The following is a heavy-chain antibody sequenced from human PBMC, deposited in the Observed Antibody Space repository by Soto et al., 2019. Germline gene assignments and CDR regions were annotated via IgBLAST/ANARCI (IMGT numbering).Heavy chain of an antibody. CDR2: ISAGGGNT. J-gene: IGHJ5*02. Sequence: EVQLLESGGGLVQPGGSLRLSCAASGFSFSTYAMSWVRQAPGKGLEWVSGISAGGGNTFYADPVRGRFTISRDNSKNTLYLQINSLRAEDTALYYCVKHSEYQLLSWFDPWGQGTLVTVSS. CDR3: VKHSEYQLLSWFDP. D-gene: IGHD2-2*01. CDR1: GFSFSTYA. V-gene: IGHV3-23*01.